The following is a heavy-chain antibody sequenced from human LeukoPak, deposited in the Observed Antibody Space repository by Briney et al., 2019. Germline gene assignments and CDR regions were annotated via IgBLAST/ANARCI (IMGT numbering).Heavy chain of an antibody. Sequence: PSETLSLTCTGSGVSTTTSFWSWIRQPAGKGLEWIGRIYTSGSTDYNPSLKSRVSMSLDTSKSQLSLELNSVTAADTAVYFCARGPGALTQETFDMWAQGTLVTVSS. CDR3: ARGPGALTQETFDM. V-gene: IGHV4-4*07. D-gene: IGHD2-21*02. J-gene: IGHJ3*02. CDR1: GVSTTTSF. CDR2: IYTSGST.